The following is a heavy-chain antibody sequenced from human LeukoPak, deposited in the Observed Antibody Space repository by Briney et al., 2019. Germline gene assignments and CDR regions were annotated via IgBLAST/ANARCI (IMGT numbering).Heavy chain of an antibody. D-gene: IGHD1-26*01. V-gene: IGHV4-59*08. CDR2: IYYSGST. Sequence: SETLSLTCTVSGGSISSYYWSWIRQSPGKGPEWIGYIYYSGSTRYYPSLKSRVTISVDTSKNQISLKLGSVTAADTAVYYCARHDVAGATTDYFQHWGQGTLVTVSS. CDR3: ARHDVAGATTDYFQH. J-gene: IGHJ1*01. CDR1: GGSISSYY.